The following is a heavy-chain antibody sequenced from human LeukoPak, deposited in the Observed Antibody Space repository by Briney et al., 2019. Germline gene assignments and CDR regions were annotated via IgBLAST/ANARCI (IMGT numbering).Heavy chain of an antibody. CDR3: ARDKGGDYEY. J-gene: IGHJ4*02. CDR1: GYSISSGYY. CDR2: IYHSGST. Sequence: PSETLSLTCTVSGYSISSGYYWGWIRQPPGKGLEWIGSIYHSGSTYYNPSLKSRVTISVDTSKNQFSLKLSSVTAADTAVYYCARDKGGDYEYWGQGTLVTVSS. V-gene: IGHV4-38-2*02. D-gene: IGHD4-17*01.